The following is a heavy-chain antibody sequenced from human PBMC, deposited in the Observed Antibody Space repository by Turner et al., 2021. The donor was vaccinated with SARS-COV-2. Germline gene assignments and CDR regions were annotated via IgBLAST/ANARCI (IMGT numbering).Heavy chain of an antibody. V-gene: IGHV3-33*01. CDR2: IWNDGSNK. Sequence: QVQLVGSGGGVVQRGRSLRRSCSASGFTFSSNGMHWVRQAPGKWLEWVAVIWNDGSNKYYADSVKGRFTISRDNSKNTLYLQMNSLRAEDTAVYYCARAHYYGSGRGAFDIWGQGTMVTISS. CDR3: ARAHYYGSGRGAFDI. J-gene: IGHJ3*02. D-gene: IGHD3-10*01. CDR1: GFTFSSNG.